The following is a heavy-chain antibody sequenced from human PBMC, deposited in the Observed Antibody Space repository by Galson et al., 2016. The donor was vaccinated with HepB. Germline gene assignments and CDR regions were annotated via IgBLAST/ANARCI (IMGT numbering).Heavy chain of an antibody. J-gene: IGHJ4*02. V-gene: IGHV3-23*01. Sequence: SLRLSCAASGFTFSRYAMSWVRQAPGKGLEWVSAISFTVSSIYYADSVKGRFTISSDNSKNTLYLQMNTLRSEDTAIYCCAKRIGAGGQFDYWGQGTLVTVSS. CDR1: GFTFSRYA. CDR2: ISFTVSSI. CDR3: AKRIGAGGQFDY. D-gene: IGHD6-13*01.